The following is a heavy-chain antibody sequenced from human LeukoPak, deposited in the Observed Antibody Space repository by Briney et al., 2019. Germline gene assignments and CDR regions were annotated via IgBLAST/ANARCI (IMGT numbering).Heavy chain of an antibody. CDR2: IYYSGST. J-gene: IGHJ3*02. CDR1: GGSISSGGYY. V-gene: IGHV4-31*03. CDR3: ARDRSYYYDSSGYDRRAFDI. Sequence: SQTLSLTCTVSGGSISSGGYYWSWIRQHPGKGLEWIGYIYYSGSTYYNPSLKSRVTISVDTSKNQFSLKLSSVTAADTAVYYCARDRSYYYDSSGYDRRAFDIWGQGTMVTVSS. D-gene: IGHD3-22*01.